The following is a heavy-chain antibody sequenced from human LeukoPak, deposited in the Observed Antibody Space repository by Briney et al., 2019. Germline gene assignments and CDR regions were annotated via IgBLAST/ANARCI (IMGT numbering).Heavy chain of an antibody. D-gene: IGHD3-3*01. J-gene: IGHJ6*02. CDR2: IYPGDSNT. V-gene: IGHV5-51*01. CDR3: ARASDYDFWSGYGSYYYYGMDV. Sequence: GESLKISCKGSGYIFTSYWIGWVRQMPGKGLEWMGIIYPGDSNTRYSPSFQGQVTISADKSISTADLQWSSLKASDTAMYYCARASDYDFWSGYGSYYYYGMDVWGQGTTVTVSS. CDR1: GYIFTSYW.